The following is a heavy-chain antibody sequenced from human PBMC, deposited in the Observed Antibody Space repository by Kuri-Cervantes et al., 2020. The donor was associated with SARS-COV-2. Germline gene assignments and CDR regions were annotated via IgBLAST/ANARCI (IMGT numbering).Heavy chain of an antibody. CDR2: INPNSGGT. CDR3: ARGGPITIFGVVTKRFDY. V-gene: IGHV1-2*02. D-gene: IGHD3-3*01. CDR1: GYTFTGYY. Sequence: ASVKVSCKASGYTFTGYYMHWARQAPGQGLEWMGWINPNSGGTNYAQKFQGRVTMTRDTSISTAYMELSRLRSDDTAVYYCARGGPITIFGVVTKRFDYWGQGTLVTVSS. J-gene: IGHJ4*02.